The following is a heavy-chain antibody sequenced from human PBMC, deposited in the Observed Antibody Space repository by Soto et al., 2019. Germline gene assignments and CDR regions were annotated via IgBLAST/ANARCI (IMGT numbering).Heavy chain of an antibody. V-gene: IGHV1-18*01. CDR1: GYTFTSSG. J-gene: IGHJ6*02. CDR3: ARVLTLNKQVRGGNYYGMDV. Sequence: QVQLVQSGAEVKKPGASVKVSCKASGYTFTSSGISWVRQAPGQGLEWMGWISAYNGNTNYAQKLQGRVTMTTDTSTSTAYMELRSLRSDATAVYYCARVLTLNKQVRGGNYYGMDVWGQGTKVTVSS. D-gene: IGHD3-16*01. CDR2: ISAYNGNT.